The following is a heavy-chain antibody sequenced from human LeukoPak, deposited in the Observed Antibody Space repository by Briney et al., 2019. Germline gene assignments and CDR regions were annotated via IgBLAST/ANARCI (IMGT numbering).Heavy chain of an antibody. V-gene: IGHV1-2*02. CDR1: GYTFTGYD. Sequence: ASVKVSGKAFGYTFTGYDMHWVRQAPGQGLEWMGWINPNSGGTNYAQKFQGRVTMTRDTSISTAYMELSRLRSDDTAVYYRARGVVVTAIDWFDPWGQGTLVTVSS. J-gene: IGHJ5*02. D-gene: IGHD2-21*02. CDR2: INPNSGGT. CDR3: ARGVVVTAIDWFDP.